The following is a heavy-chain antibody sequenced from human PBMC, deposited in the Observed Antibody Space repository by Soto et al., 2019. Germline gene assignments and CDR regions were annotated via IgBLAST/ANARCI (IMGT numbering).Heavy chain of an antibody. CDR1: GGTFSSYA. CDR2: IVPLFRTT. J-gene: IGHJ6*02. CDR3: ARGGYSRTFSNLLDRSGLDV. Sequence: QVQLVQSGAEAKKPGSSVKVSCKTSGGTFSSYAIRWVRQAPGHGLEWMGGIVPLFRTTNYAQKFQGRVNITADTSPDTVYMELRGLRSGDTAVYYCARGGYSRTFSNLLDRSGLDVWGQGTTVTVSS. D-gene: IGHD5-12*01. V-gene: IGHV1-69*06.